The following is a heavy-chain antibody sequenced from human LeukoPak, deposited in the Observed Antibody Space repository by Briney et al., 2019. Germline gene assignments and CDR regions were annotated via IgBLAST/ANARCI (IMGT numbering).Heavy chain of an antibody. CDR1: GFTFSSYW. CDR3: ARDVSEYSSGWYASPGFDY. Sequence: GGSLRLSCAASGFTFSSYWMSWVRQAPGKGLEWVANIKQDGSEKYYVDSVKGRFTISRDNAKNPLYLQMNSLRAEDTAVYYCARDVSEYSSGWYASPGFDYWGQGTLVTVSS. J-gene: IGHJ4*02. D-gene: IGHD6-19*01. CDR2: IKQDGSEK. V-gene: IGHV3-7*01.